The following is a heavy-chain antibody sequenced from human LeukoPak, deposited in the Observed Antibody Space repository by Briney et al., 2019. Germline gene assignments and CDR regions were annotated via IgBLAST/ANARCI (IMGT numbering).Heavy chain of an antibody. D-gene: IGHD6-13*01. Sequence: ASVKVSCKASGYTFTGYYMHWVRQAPGQGLEWMGWINPNSGGTNYAQKFQGRVTMARDTSISTAYMELSRLRSDDTAVYYCARAGIAAAGKPGGYWGQGILVTVSS. J-gene: IGHJ4*02. CDR2: INPNSGGT. V-gene: IGHV1-2*02. CDR1: GYTFTGYY. CDR3: ARAGIAAAGKPGGY.